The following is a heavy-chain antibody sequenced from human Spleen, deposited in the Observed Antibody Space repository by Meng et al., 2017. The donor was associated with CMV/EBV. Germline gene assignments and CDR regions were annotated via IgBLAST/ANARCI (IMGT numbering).Heavy chain of an antibody. Sequence: GESLKISCAASGFTFSDYYMNWIRQAPGKGLEWVSYISSSGSTIYYADSVKGRFTISRDNAKNSLYLQMNSLSAEDTAVYYCARDLATPDSWGQGTLVTVSS. V-gene: IGHV3-11*01. D-gene: IGHD4-23*01. CDR3: ARDLATPDS. CDR2: ISSSGSTI. CDR1: GFTFSDYY. J-gene: IGHJ4*02.